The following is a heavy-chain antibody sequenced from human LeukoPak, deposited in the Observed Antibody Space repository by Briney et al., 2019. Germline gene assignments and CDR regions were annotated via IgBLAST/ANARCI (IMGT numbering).Heavy chain of an antibody. J-gene: IGHJ5*02. CDR3: ARAESNWFDP. V-gene: IGHV4-31*03. CDR1: GDSISSGGYY. Sequence: SETLSLTCTVSGDSISSGGYYWSWIRQHPGKGLEWIGYIYYSGSTYYNPSLKSRVTILVDTSKNQFSLKLSSVTAADTAVYYCARAESNWFDPWGQGTLVTVSS. CDR2: IYYSGST.